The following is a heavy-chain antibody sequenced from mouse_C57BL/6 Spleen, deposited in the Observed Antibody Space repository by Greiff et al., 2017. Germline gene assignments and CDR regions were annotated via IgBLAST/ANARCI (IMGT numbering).Heavy chain of an antibody. V-gene: IGHV1-80*01. D-gene: IGHD1-1*01. CDR1: GYAFSSYW. CDR3: ARDCGSPYCYFDV. CDR2: IYPGDGDT. Sequence: VQLQQSGAELVKPGASVKISCKASGYAFSSYWMNWVKQRPGKGLEWIGQIYPGDGDTNYNGKFKGKATLTADTSSSTAYMQLSSLTSEDSAVYYCARDCGSPYCYFDVWGTGTTVTVSS. J-gene: IGHJ1*03.